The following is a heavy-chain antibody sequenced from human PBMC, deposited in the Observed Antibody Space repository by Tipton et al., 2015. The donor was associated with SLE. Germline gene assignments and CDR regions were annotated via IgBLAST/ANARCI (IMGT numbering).Heavy chain of an antibody. V-gene: IGHV4-39*01. Sequence: TLSLTCTVSGFSISSSSYTWGWIRQPPGKGLEWIGSIYYSGSTYYNPSLKSRVTISIDTSKNQFSLKLSSVTAADTAVYYCARGTSRYYYYGMDVWGQGTTVTVSS. CDR2: IYYSGST. CDR1: GFSISSSSYT. CDR3: ARGTSRYYYYGMDV. J-gene: IGHJ6*02. D-gene: IGHD2-2*01.